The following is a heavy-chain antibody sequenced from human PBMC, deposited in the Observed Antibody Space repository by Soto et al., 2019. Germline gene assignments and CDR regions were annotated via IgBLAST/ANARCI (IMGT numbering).Heavy chain of an antibody. CDR2: FDPENDET. V-gene: IGHV1-24*01. Sequence: QVHLVQSGADVRKPGASVTVSCKVSGYTLSEVSIHWVRQTPGKGLEWMGGFDPENDETSYAQKFQGRVTLTEDTSTDTAYLELSSLRSEDTAIYYCAIAAYCSGATCYSDDNWFDPWGQGTLVTVSS. CDR3: AIAAYCSGATCYSDDNWFDP. D-gene: IGHD2-15*01. J-gene: IGHJ5*02. CDR1: GYTLSEVS.